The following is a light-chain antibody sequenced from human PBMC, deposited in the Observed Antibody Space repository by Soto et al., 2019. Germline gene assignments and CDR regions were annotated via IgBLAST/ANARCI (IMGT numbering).Light chain of an antibody. CDR3: QQYNNWPRT. CDR1: QSVRSN. J-gene: IGKJ1*01. V-gene: IGKV3-15*01. Sequence: EIVVTQSPATLSVSPGERATLSYRASQSVRSNLTWYQQKPGQAPRLLIYGASTRVTGIPVRFSGGGSGTEFTLTISSLQSEDFAVYYCQQYNNWPRTFGQGTKVDI. CDR2: GAS.